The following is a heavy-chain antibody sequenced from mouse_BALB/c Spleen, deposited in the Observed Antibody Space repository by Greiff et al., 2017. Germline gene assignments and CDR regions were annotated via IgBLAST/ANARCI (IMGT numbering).Heavy chain of an antibody. CDR2: ISYSGST. J-gene: IGHJ2*01. D-gene: IGHD1-1*01. CDR1: GYSITSDYA. V-gene: IGHV3-2*02. CDR3: ARGGITTVVDY. Sequence: EVQLQESGPGLVKPSQSLSLTCTVTGYSITSDYAWNWIRQFPGNKLEWMGYISYSGSTSYNPSLKSRISITRDTSKNQFFLQLNSVTTEDTATYYCARGGITTVVDYWGQGTTLTVSS.